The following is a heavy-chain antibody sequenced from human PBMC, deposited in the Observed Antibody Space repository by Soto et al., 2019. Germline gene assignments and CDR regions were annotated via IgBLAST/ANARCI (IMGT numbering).Heavy chain of an antibody. CDR1: GRSISSSSYY. V-gene: IGHV4-39*01. J-gene: IGHJ4*02. CDR2: INYSGST. D-gene: IGHD5-18*01. CDR3: ARHGILKEKYFDY. Sequence: SETLSLTCPVSGRSISSSSYYWGWIRQTPGNGLEWIERINYSGSTYNNPSLKSRFTISVDTSKNQFSLKLSSVTAADTAVYYCARHGILKEKYFDYWGQGTLVTVSS.